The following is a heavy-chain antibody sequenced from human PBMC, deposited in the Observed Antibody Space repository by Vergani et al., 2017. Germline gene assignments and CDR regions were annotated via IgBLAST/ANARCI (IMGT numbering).Heavy chain of an antibody. CDR1: GFTFDDYA. J-gene: IGHJ4*02. CDR2: ISWNSGSI. D-gene: IGHD2-15*01. CDR3: AKSFSRGYCSGGSCYPYYFDY. V-gene: IGHV3-9*01. Sequence: VQLVESGGGLVQPGRSLRLSCAASGFTFDDYAMHWVRQAPGKGLEWVSGISWNSGSIGYSDSVKGRFTISRDNAKNSLDLQLNSRRAEDTAVYYCAKSFSRGYCSGGSCYPYYFDYWGQGTLVTVAS.